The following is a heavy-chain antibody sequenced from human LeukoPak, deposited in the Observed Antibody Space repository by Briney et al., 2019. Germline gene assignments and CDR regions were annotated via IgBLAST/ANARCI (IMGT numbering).Heavy chain of an antibody. CDR3: ARVWLPG. CDR2: INSDGIIT. CDR1: GFTFSSYW. V-gene: IGHV3-74*01. D-gene: IGHD5-12*01. J-gene: IGHJ4*02. Sequence: GGSLRLSCEASGFTFSSYWMHWVRQVPGKGLVWVSRINSDGIITDYADSVKGRFTISRDNAKNTLYLQMNSLRVEDTAVYYCARVWLPGWGQGTLVTVSS.